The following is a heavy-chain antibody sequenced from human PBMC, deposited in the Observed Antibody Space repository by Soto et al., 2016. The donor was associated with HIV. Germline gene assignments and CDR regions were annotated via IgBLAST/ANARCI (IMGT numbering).Heavy chain of an antibody. CDR2: IIPILGRA. Sequence: QVQLVQSGAEVKKPGSSVKVSCKASGGTFSNYAISWLRQAPGQGLEWMGGIIPILGRANYAQKFQGRVTIPADEPTSTAYMEVSSLTSEDTAVYFCARTCSGGSCYLAINYFDGMDVWGQGTTVTVSS. CDR3: ARTCSGGSCYLAINYFDGMDV. J-gene: IGHJ6*02. D-gene: IGHD2-15*01. V-gene: IGHV1-69*01. CDR1: GGTFSNYA.